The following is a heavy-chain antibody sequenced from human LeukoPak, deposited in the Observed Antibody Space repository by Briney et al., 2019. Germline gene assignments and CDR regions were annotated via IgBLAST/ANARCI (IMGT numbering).Heavy chain of an antibody. CDR3: ATDRRVAGIRYFDY. D-gene: IGHD6-19*01. CDR1: GYTLTELS. V-gene: IGHV1-24*01. J-gene: IGHJ4*02. CDR2: FDPEDGEI. Sequence: ASVKVSCKVSGYTLTELSMHWVRQAPGKGLEWMGGFDPEDGEIIYAQKFQGRVTMTEDTSTDTAYMELSSLRSEDTAVYYCATDRRVAGIRYFDYWGQGTLVTVSS.